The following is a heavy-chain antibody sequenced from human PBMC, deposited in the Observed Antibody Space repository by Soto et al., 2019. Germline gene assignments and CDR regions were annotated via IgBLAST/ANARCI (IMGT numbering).Heavy chain of an antibody. CDR3: AKADSSGNWGYYFDY. J-gene: IGHJ4*02. CDR1: GFTFSSYG. V-gene: IGHV3-30*18. Sequence: GGSLRLSCAASGFTFSSYGMHWVRQAPGKGLEWVAVISYDGSNKYYADSVKGRFTIYSNNSKNTLYLQMNSLRAEDTAVYYCAKADSSGNWGYYFDYWGQGTLVTVSS. D-gene: IGHD7-27*01. CDR2: ISYDGSNK.